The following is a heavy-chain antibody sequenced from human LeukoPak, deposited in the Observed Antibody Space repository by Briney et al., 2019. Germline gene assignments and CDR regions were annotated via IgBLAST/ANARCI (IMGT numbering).Heavy chain of an antibody. D-gene: IGHD3-3*01. CDR2: IYDTGST. Sequence: PSETLSLTCTVSGGSINNHQWSWIRQPPGKRLEWIGYIYDTGSTNYNPSLQSRVTISVDTSKNQFSLKLTSVTAADTAVYYCARDRFLEPWGQGTLVTVSS. CDR3: ARDRFLEP. CDR1: GGSINNHQ. V-gene: IGHV4-59*11. J-gene: IGHJ4*02.